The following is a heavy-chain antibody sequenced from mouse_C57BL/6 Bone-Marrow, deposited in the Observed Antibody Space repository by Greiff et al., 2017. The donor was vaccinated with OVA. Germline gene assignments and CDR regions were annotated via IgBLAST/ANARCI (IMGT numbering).Heavy chain of an antibody. Sequence: VQLQESGAELVMPGASVKLSCKASGYTFTSYWMHWVKQRPGQGLEWIGEIDPSDSYTNYNQKFKGKSTLTVDKSSSTAYMQLSSLTSEDSAVYYCARDGYYLSWCAYWGQGTLVTVSA. J-gene: IGHJ3*01. D-gene: IGHD2-3*01. V-gene: IGHV1-69*01. CDR3: ARDGYYLSWCAY. CDR2: IDPSDSYT. CDR1: GYTFTSYW.